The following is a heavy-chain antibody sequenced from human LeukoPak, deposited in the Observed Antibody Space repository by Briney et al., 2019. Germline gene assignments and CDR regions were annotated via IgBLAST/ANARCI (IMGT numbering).Heavy chain of an antibody. V-gene: IGHV3-43*01. D-gene: IGHD2-2*01. Sequence: QSGGSLRLSCAASGFTFDDYTMHWVRQAPGKGLEWVSLISWDGGSTYYADSVKGRFTISRGNSKNSLYLQMNSLRTEDTALYYCAKDMGCSSTSCYHYYYGMDVWGQGTTVTVSS. CDR3: AKDMGCSSTSCYHYYYGMDV. CDR1: GFTFDDYT. CDR2: ISWDGGST. J-gene: IGHJ6*02.